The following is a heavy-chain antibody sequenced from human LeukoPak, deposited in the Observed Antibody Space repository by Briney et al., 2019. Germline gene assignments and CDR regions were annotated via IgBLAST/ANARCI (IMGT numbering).Heavy chain of an antibody. D-gene: IGHD6-13*01. CDR2: IYYSGST. CDR1: GGSISSHY. Sequence: SETLSLTCTVSGGSISSHYWSWIRQPPGKGLEWIGYIYYSGSTNYNPSLKSRVTISVDTSKNRFSLKLSSVTAADTAVYYCASFKSGIAAADHFFDYWGQGTLVTVSS. CDR3: ASFKSGIAAADHFFDY. J-gene: IGHJ4*02. V-gene: IGHV4-59*11.